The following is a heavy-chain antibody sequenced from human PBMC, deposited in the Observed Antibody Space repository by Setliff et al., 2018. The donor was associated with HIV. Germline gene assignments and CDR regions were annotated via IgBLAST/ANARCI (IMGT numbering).Heavy chain of an antibody. CDR1: GYSFTTHD. V-gene: IGHV1-8*02. CDR3: ARGSMSMVMFILVSAFDI. CDR2: MNPDSGNT. J-gene: IGHJ3*02. D-gene: IGHD2-21*01. Sequence: ASVKVSCKASGYSFTTHDITWVRQSPGQGLEWMGWMNPDSGNTFYAQKFKGRVTMTRDTSTNTAYMELSSLTSDDTAVYFCARGSMSMVMFILVSAFDIWGQGTLVTVSS.